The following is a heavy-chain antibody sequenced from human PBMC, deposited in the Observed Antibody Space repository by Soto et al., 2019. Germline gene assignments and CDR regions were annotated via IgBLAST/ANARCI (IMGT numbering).Heavy chain of an antibody. J-gene: IGHJ4*02. CDR1: GYTFTSYD. CDR2: MNPESGNT. Sequence: QVQLVQSGAEVKKPGASVKVSCKASGYTFTSYDINWVRQATGKGLEWMGWMNPESGNTGYAQKFQGRVTMTRNPSMSTAYMEPSSLRSEDTAVYYCAREKVGAVDYWGQGTLVTVSS. V-gene: IGHV1-8*01. CDR3: AREKVGAVDY. D-gene: IGHD1-26*01.